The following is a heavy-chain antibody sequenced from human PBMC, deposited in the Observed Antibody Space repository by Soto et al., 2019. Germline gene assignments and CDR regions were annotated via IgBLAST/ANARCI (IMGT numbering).Heavy chain of an antibody. Sequence: SETLSLTCTGSGGSITSSYYWGWIRRPPGKGLEWIGSIYYSGSTYYNPSLKSRVTISVDTSKNQFSLKLSSVTAADTAVYYCATIPATTILTDYWGQGTLVT. CDR2: IYYSGST. CDR1: GGSITSSYY. V-gene: IGHV4-39*01. D-gene: IGHD2-2*02. J-gene: IGHJ4*02. CDR3: ATIPATTILTDY.